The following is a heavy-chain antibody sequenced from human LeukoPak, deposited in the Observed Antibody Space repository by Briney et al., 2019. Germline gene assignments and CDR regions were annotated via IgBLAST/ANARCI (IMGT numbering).Heavy chain of an antibody. CDR3: ARVYSSSWYSGYLYMDV. Sequence: GGSLRLSCAASGFTFSSYSMNWVRQAPGKRLEWVSSISYRSSDIEYADSVKGRFTISRDNGKKSLYLQMNSLRVEDTAVYYCARVYSSSWYSGYLYMDVWGKGTTVTVSS. CDR1: GFTFSSYS. V-gene: IGHV3-21*01. J-gene: IGHJ6*04. CDR2: ISYRSSDI. D-gene: IGHD6-13*01.